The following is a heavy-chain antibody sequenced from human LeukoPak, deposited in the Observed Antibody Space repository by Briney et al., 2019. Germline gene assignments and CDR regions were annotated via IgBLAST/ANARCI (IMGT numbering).Heavy chain of an antibody. J-gene: IGHJ4*02. D-gene: IGHD3-10*01. CDR3: ARDRGKLGYFDY. CDR2: IWYDGRKI. V-gene: IGHV3-33*01. CDR1: GFTFSSYG. Sequence: GGSLRLSCAASGFTFSSYGMHWVRQAPGKGLEWVAVIWYDGRKIWYADSVKGRFTISRDNSMNTLYLQVNSLRVEDTAVYYCARDRGKLGYFDYWGQGTLVTVSS.